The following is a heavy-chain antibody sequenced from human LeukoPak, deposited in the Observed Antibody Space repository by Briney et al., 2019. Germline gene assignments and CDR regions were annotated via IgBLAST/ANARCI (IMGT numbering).Heavy chain of an antibody. CDR1: GGSISSSSYY. J-gene: IGHJ6*02. Sequence: SETLSLTCTVSGGSISSSSYYWGWIRQPPGKGLEWIGSIYYSGSTYYNPSLKSRVTISVDTSKNQFSLKLSSVTAADTAVYYCARGLMTTVTYYYYYGMDVWGQGTTVTVSS. V-gene: IGHV4-39*01. D-gene: IGHD4-17*01. CDR2: IYYSGST. CDR3: ARGLMTTVTYYYYYGMDV.